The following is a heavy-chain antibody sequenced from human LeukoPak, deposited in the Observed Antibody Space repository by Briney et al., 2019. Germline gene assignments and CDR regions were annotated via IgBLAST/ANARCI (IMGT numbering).Heavy chain of an antibody. D-gene: IGHD3-10*01. CDR1: GGSFSGYY. V-gene: IGHV4-34*01. CDR2: INHSGST. CDR3: ATSRFSGGLGRFDP. J-gene: IGHJ5*02. Sequence: SETLSLTCAVYGGSFSGYYWSWIRQPPGKGLEWIGEINHSGSTNNNPSLKSRVTISVDTSKNQVSLKLSSVTAADTAVYYCATSRFSGGLGRFDPWGQGTLVTVSS.